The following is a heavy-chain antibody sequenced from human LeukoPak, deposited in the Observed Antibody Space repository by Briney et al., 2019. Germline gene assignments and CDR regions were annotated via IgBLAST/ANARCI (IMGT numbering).Heavy chain of an antibody. J-gene: IGHJ6*02. CDR3: ARDYYDSSGAERTTYYYYYGMDV. D-gene: IGHD3-22*01. V-gene: IGHV3-48*02. CDR1: GFTFSSYS. CDR2: ISSSSTI. Sequence: GGSLRPSCAASGFTFSSYSMNWVRQAPGKGLEWVSYISSSSTIYYADSVKGRFTISRDNAKNSLYLQMNSLRDEDTAVYYCARDYYDSSGAERTTYYYYYGMDVWGQGTTVTVSS.